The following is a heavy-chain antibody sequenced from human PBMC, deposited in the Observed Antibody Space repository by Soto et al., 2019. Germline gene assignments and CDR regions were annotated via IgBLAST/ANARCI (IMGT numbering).Heavy chain of an antibody. CDR1: GGSISSGGYY. D-gene: IGHD3-22*01. Sequence: SETLSLTCTVSGGSISSGGYYWSWIRQHPGKGLEWIGYIYYSGSTYYNPSLKSRVTISVDTSKNQFSLKLSSVTAADTAVYYCARGAYDSNGYYSQMNLGFDYWGQGTLVTVSS. CDR3: ARGAYDSNGYYSQMNLGFDY. J-gene: IGHJ4*02. CDR2: IYYSGST. V-gene: IGHV4-31*03.